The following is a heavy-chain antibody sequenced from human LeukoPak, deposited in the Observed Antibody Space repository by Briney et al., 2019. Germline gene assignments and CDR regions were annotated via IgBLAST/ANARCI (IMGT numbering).Heavy chain of an antibody. CDR2: IYYSGST. V-gene: IGHV4-39*07. J-gene: IGHJ4*02. D-gene: IGHD3-22*01. CDR1: GGSISGSNYY. CDR3: ARDRSAPYYYDSSASPFDY. Sequence: SETLSLTCIVSGGSISGSNYYWGWIRQPPGKGLEWIGGIYYSGSTYYNPSLKSRVTISVDTSENQFSLKLSSVTAADTAVYYCARDRSAPYYYDSSASPFDYWGQGTLVTVSS.